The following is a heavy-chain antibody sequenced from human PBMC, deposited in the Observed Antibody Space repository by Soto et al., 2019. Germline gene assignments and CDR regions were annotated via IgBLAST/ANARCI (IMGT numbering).Heavy chain of an antibody. Sequence: GASVKVSCKASGYTFTTYDINWVRQAAGHGLEWMGWVNPEDGETIYAEKFQGRVTMTEDTSTDTAYMELSSLRSEDTAVYYCATYLLCGGDCLIDYWGQGTLVTVSS. CDR3: ATYLLCGGDCLIDY. CDR2: VNPEDGET. V-gene: IGHV1-8*01. D-gene: IGHD2-21*02. J-gene: IGHJ4*02. CDR1: GYTFTTYD.